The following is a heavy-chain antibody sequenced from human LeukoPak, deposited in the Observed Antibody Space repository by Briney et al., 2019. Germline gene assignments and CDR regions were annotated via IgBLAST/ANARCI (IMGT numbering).Heavy chain of an antibody. V-gene: IGHV4-59*12. Sequence: SETLSLTCTVSGGSISSYYWSWIRQPPGKGLEWIGSIYYSGSTYYNPSLKSRVTISVDTSKNQFSLKLSSVTAADTAVYYCARVGSSSWLTSDYWGQGTLVTVSS. CDR2: IYYSGST. D-gene: IGHD6-13*01. J-gene: IGHJ4*02. CDR1: GGSISSYY. CDR3: ARVGSSSWLTSDY.